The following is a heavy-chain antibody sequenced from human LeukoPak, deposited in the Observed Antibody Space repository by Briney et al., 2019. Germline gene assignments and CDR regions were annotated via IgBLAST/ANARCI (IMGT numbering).Heavy chain of an antibody. CDR2: IIPIFGTA. D-gene: IGHD3-9*01. CDR1: GGTYSSYA. Sequence: ASVKVSCKASGGTYSSYAISWVRQAPGQGLEWMGGIIPIFGTANYAQKFQGRVTITTDESTSTAYMELSSLRSEDTAVYYCAIVGYDILTGYYNPIWFDPWGQGTLVTVSS. CDR3: AIVGYDILTGYYNPIWFDP. V-gene: IGHV1-69*05. J-gene: IGHJ5*02.